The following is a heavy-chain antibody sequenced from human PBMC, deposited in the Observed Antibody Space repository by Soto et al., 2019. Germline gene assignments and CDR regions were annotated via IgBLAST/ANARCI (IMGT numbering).Heavy chain of an antibody. J-gene: IGHJ4*02. CDR1: RFTFSDYS. D-gene: IGHD6-19*01. CDR2: ISGGGETI. Sequence: GGSLRLSCAASRFTFSDYSMNWVRQAPGKGLEWVSYISGGGETIYYADSVRGRFTISRDNAKNSLFLQMNSLREEDTAVYYCARESPYSTWLPTRYFDYWGQGTLVTVSS. V-gene: IGHV3-48*02. CDR3: ARESPYSTWLPTRYFDY.